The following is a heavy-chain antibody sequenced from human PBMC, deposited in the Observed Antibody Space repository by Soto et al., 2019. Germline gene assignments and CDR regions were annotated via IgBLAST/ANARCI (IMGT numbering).Heavy chain of an antibody. CDR3: ARGGHVVVVTAAFDY. CDR2: IHPSGGHP. D-gene: IGHD2-21*02. V-gene: IGHV1-46*01. CDR1: GNTFTNYY. J-gene: IGHJ4*02. Sequence: QVQLMQSGAAVKTPGASVKVSCKASGNTFTNYYIHWVRQAPGQGLEWMGTIHPSGGHPTYAQKFLGRVTMTRDTSTSTLYIELTSLRSEDTAGYYCARGGHVVVVTAAFDYWGQGTLVTVSS.